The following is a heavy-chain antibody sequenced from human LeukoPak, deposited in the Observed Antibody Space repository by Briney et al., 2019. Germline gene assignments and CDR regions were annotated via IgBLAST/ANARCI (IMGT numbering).Heavy chain of an antibody. V-gene: IGHV1-8*01. J-gene: IGHJ3*02. Sequence: GASVKVSCKASGYTFTSYDINWVRQAAGQGLEWMGWMNPNSGNTGYAQKFQGRVTMTRNTSISTAYMELSSLRSEDTAVYYCAREGLVTFGGVIVIVDAFDIWGQGTMVTVSS. D-gene: IGHD3-16*02. CDR3: AREGLVTFGGVIVIVDAFDI. CDR1: GYTFTSYD. CDR2: MNPNSGNT.